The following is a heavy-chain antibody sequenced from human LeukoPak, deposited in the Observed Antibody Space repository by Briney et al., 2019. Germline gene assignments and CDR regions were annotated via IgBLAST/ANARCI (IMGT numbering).Heavy chain of an antibody. CDR2: ISSSSSYI. J-gene: IGHJ3*02. D-gene: IGHD5-12*01. Sequence: GGSLRLSCAASGFTFSSYSMNWVRQAPGKGLEWVSSISSSSSYIYYADSVKGRFTISRDNAKNSLYLQMNSLRAEDTAVYYCVKDSVRGYSGYGNDGFEIWGQGTMVTVSS. V-gene: IGHV3-21*04. CDR3: VKDSVRGYSGYGNDGFEI. CDR1: GFTFSSYS.